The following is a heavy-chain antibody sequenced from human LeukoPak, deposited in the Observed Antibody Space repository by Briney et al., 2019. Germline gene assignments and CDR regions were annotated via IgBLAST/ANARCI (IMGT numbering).Heavy chain of an antibody. V-gene: IGHV1-18*01. J-gene: IGHJ6*04. CDR2: ISAHSGDT. CDR1: GYTFTNFG. CDR3: ARARNVMVIGDV. D-gene: IGHD2/OR15-2a*01. Sequence: GASLKVSCKASGYTFTNFGITWVRQAPGQGLEWMGWISAHSGDTNYAQKLQDRVTMTTDTSSNTAYLELRSLRSDDSAVYYRARARNVMVIGDVWGKGTTVIVSS.